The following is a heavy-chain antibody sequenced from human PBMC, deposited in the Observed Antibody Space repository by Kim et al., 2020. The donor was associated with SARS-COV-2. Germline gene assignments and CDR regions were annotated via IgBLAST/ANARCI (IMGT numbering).Heavy chain of an antibody. CDR1: GFTFSSYA. CDR2: ISYDGSNK. Sequence: GGSLRLSCAASGFTFSSYAMHWVRQAPGKGLEWVAVISYDGSNKYYADSVKGRFTISRDNSKNTLYLQMNSLRAEDTAVYYCARARNSGSYFSAFDIWGQGTMVTVSS. D-gene: IGHD1-26*01. CDR3: ARARNSGSYFSAFDI. J-gene: IGHJ3*02. V-gene: IGHV3-30*04.